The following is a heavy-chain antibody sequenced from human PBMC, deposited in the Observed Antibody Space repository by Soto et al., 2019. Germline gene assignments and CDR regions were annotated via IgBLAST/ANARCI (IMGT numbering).Heavy chain of an antibody. CDR1: GVTFSSYS. CDR2: ISGSGSGT. D-gene: IGHD3-22*01. CDR3: AKGRSGYYDAFDY. V-gene: IGHV3-23*01. Sequence: GGSLSLSCAASGVTFSSYSIYWVRKPPGTGLAWVSGISGSGSGTYYADSVKGRFTISRDNSKNTLYLQRNSLRAEDTAVYYWAKGRSGYYDAFDYWGQGTLVTVSS. J-gene: IGHJ4*02.